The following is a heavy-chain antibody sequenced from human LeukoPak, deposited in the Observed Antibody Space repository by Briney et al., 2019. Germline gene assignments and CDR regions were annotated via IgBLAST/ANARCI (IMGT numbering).Heavy chain of an antibody. Sequence: PGGPLRLSCAASGFTFSSYAMSWVRQAPGKGLEWVSAISGSGGSTYYADSVKGRFTISRDNSKNTLYLQMNSLRAEDTAVYYCAKDITMVRGVILDYWGQGTLVTVSS. CDR3: AKDITMVRGVILDY. V-gene: IGHV3-23*01. J-gene: IGHJ4*02. CDR1: GFTFSSYA. CDR2: ISGSGGST. D-gene: IGHD3-10*01.